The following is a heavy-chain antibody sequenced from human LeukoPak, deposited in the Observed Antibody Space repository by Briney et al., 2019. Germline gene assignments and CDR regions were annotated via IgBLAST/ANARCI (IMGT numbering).Heavy chain of an antibody. CDR3: ARGLGANWDY. D-gene: IGHD1-26*01. J-gene: IGHJ4*02. Sequence: SETLSLTCAVYGGPFSGYYWSWIRQPPGKGLEWIGEINHSGSTNYNPSLKSRVTISVDTSKNQFSLKLSSVTAADTAVYYCARGLGANWDYWGQGTLVTVSS. CDR2: INHSGST. CDR1: GGPFSGYY. V-gene: IGHV4-34*01.